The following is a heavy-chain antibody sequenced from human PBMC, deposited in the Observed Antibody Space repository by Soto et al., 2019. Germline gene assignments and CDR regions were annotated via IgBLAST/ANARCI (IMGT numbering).Heavy chain of an antibody. CDR1: GYTFTSYD. Sequence: ASVKVSCKASGYTFTSYDINRVRQATGQRLEWMGWMNPNSGNTGYAQKFQGRVTMTRNTSISTAYRELRSLRSEDTAVFYCARVGAYDSRGYDYAPPPYGMDVGGQGTRVTVSS. J-gene: IGHJ6*02. CDR3: ARVGAYDSRGYDYAPPPYGMDV. V-gene: IGHV1-8*01. D-gene: IGHD3-22*01. CDR2: MNPNSGNT.